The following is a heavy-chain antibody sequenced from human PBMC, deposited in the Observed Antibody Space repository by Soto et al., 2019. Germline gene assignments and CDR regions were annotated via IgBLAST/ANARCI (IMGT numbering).Heavy chain of an antibody. CDR2: VYYTGRT. CDR3: ARHYDYFVH. Sequence: KTSETLSLTCTVSGGSFKSGSYYWSWVRQPPGKGLEWIGYVYYTGRTSYSPSLKSRVTISADTSKNQFSLILTSVTAADTAVYYCARHYDYFVHWGQGSLVTV. V-gene: IGHV4-61*01. D-gene: IGHD3-16*01. J-gene: IGHJ4*02. CDR1: GGSFKSGSYY.